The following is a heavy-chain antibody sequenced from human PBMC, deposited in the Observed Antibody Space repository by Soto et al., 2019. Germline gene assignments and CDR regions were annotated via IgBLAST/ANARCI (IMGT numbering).Heavy chain of an antibody. CDR1: GGSFKSGSYS. D-gene: IGHD3-3*01. J-gene: IGHJ4*02. CDR2: VYHTGRT. V-gene: IGHV4-61*01. Sequence: SETLSLTCTVSGGSFKSGSYSWSWIRQPPGKGLEWIGYVYHTGRTSYNPSLKSRVSISMDTSKNQFSLNLDSVTAADTAVYFCARDFASFDSWGQGTLVTVSS. CDR3: ARDFASFDS.